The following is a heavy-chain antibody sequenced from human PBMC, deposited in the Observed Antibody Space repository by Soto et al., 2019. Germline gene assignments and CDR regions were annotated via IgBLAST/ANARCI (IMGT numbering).Heavy chain of an antibody. J-gene: IGHJ5*02. CDR3: ATARGLPLSGS. CDR1: GFTLSSYG. CDR2: ISNDGSYS. V-gene: IGHV3-30*03. D-gene: IGHD3-3*01. Sequence: QVQLVESGGGVVQPGRSLRLSCTAPGFTLSSYGMHWVRQAPGKGLEWVAVISNDGSYSNYAESVKGRFTISRDNSQNTMNLQLDSLIPEDTAVYYCATARGLPLSGSWGPGTLVTVSS.